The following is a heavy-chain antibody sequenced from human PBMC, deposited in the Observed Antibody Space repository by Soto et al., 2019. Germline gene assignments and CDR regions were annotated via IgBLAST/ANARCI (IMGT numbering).Heavy chain of an antibody. CDR2: IKTETDGGTT. V-gene: IGHV3-15*07. CDR1: GFSFSNAW. J-gene: IGHJ4*02. D-gene: IGHD1-7*01. Sequence: EVQLVESGGDLVKPGGSLRLSCAASGFSFSNAWMNWVRQAPGKGLEWVGRIKTETDGGTTDYVAPVKGRVTISRDDSKNMQYLQMNSLKTEDTAVYYCTTGCRTGTFCYWGQGTLVTVSS. CDR3: TTGCRTGTFCY.